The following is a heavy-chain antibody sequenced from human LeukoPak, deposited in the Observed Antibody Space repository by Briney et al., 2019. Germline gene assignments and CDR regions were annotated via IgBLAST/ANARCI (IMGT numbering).Heavy chain of an antibody. Sequence: SETLSLTCTVSGGSISSYYWSWIRQPPGKGLEWIGDINYTGSTNYNPSLKSRVTISVDTSKNQFSLKLSSVTAADTAVYYCARRYYYGSGSYRSNWFDPWGQGTLVTVSS. J-gene: IGHJ5*02. V-gene: IGHV4-59*12. CDR1: GGSISSYY. D-gene: IGHD3-10*01. CDR3: ARRYYYGSGSYRSNWFDP. CDR2: INYTGST.